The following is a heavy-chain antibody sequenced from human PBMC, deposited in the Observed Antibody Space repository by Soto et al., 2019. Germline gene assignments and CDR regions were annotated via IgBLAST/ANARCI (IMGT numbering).Heavy chain of an antibody. CDR1: GYTFTSYD. J-gene: IGHJ4*02. CDR3: ARGKVDYFDY. CDR2: VNPNSGNT. Sequence: ASVKVSCKASGYTFTSYDINWVRQATGQGLEWMGWVNPNSGNTGHAQKFQGRVTMTRNTSISTAYMELSSLRSEDTAVYYCARGKVDYFDYWGQATLVTVSS. D-gene: IGHD1-26*01. V-gene: IGHV1-8*01.